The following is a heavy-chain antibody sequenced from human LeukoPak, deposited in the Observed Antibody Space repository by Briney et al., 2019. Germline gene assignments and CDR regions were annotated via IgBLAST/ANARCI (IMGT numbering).Heavy chain of an antibody. D-gene: IGHD3-22*01. CDR3: ARDLSGNYYDSSGYYYLGYFDL. CDR2: ISSSSSYI. CDR1: GFTFSSYS. V-gene: IGHV3-21*04. Sequence: GGSLRLSCAASGFTFSSYSMNWVRQAPGKGLEWVLSISSSSSYIYYADSVKGRFTISRDNSKNTLYLQMNSLRAEDTAVYYCARDLSGNYYDSSGYYYLGYFDLWGRGTLVTVSS. J-gene: IGHJ2*01.